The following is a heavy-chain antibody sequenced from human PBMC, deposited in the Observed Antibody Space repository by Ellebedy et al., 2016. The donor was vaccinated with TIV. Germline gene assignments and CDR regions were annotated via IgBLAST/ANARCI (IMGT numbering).Heavy chain of an antibody. CDR1: GGSIRSGGYS. V-gene: IGHV4-30-2*01. CDR2: IYHSGST. Sequence: SQTLSLTXXVSGGSIRSGGYSWSWIRQPPGKGLEWIGYIYHSGSTYYNPSLKSRVTISVDRSKNQFSLKLSSVTAADTAVYYCARGGLLWFGESYNWFDPWGQGTLVTVSS. CDR3: ARGGLLWFGESYNWFDP. J-gene: IGHJ5*02. D-gene: IGHD3-10*01.